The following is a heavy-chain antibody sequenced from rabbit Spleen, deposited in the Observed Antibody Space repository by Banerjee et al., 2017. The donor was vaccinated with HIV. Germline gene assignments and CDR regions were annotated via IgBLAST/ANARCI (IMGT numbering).Heavy chain of an antibody. D-gene: IGHD8-1*01. CDR3: ARDAASSFSSYGMDL. CDR2: IEPIFGTT. CDR1: GFDFNNYY. J-gene: IGHJ6*01. V-gene: IGHV1S7*01. Sequence: QSLEESGGGLVQPGGSLTLSCKASGFDFNNYYMTWVRQAPGKGLEWIGLIEPIFGTTYYANWVNGRFTISSHNAQNTLYLQVKSLTAADTATYFCARDAASSFSSYGMDLWGQGTLVTVS.